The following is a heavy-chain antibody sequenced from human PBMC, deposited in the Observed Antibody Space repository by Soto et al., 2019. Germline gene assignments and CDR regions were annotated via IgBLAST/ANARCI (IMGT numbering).Heavy chain of an antibody. CDR2: ISGYNGNT. D-gene: IGHD3-22*01. CDR1: GYTFTSYG. Sequence: ASVKVSCKASGYTFTSYGISWVRQAPGQGLEWMGWISGYNGNTNYAQKFQGRVTMTTDTSTSTAYMELRSLRSDDTAVYYCARDYDSSFGNWFDPWGQGTLVTVSS. CDR3: ARDYDSSFGNWFDP. J-gene: IGHJ5*02. V-gene: IGHV1-18*01.